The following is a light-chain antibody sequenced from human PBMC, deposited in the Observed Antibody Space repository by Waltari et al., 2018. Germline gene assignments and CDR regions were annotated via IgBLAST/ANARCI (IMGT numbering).Light chain of an antibody. CDR3: ASYTKASTLI. CDR2: NVN. Sequence: QSALTQPASVSGSPGQSLTVSCPGPSSDIGAYHYVPWYQQQPGKAPRLIIYNVNSRPSGVSRRFSGSKSDNTASLTISGLQAEDEADYYCASYTKASTLIFGGGTRLTVL. CDR1: SSDIGAYHY. V-gene: IGLV2-14*03. J-gene: IGLJ2*01.